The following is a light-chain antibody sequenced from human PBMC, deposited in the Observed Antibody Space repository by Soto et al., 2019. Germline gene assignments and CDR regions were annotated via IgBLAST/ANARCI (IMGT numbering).Light chain of an antibody. CDR2: GAS. V-gene: IGKV3-20*01. CDR3: QRYGSPPTWT. J-gene: IGKJ1*01. Sequence: ERNKLSCRASQSVSSSYLAWYQQKPGQAPRLLIYGASSRATGIPDRFSGSGSGTDFTLTISRLESEDFAVYHHQRYGSPPTWTVGQRTEVDIK. CDR1: QSVSSSY.